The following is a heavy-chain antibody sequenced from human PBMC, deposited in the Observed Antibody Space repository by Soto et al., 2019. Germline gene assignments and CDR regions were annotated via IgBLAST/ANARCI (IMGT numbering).Heavy chain of an antibody. CDR1: GYTFTSYG. Sequence: ASVKVSCKASGYTFTSYGISWVRQAPGQGLEWMGWISAYNGNTNYAQKLQGRVTMTTDTSTSTAYMELRSLSSDDTAVYYCARTFGDSSGYYDYYYYYGMDVWGQGTTVTVS. J-gene: IGHJ6*02. CDR2: ISAYNGNT. D-gene: IGHD3-22*01. CDR3: ARTFGDSSGYYDYYYYYGMDV. V-gene: IGHV1-18*01.